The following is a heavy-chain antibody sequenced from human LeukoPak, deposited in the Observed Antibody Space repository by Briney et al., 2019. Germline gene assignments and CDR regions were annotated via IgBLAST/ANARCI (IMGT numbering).Heavy chain of an antibody. CDR3: ARVPRIAVAGTNYYYYYMDV. V-gene: IGHV1-2*02. Sequence: ASVKVSCKASDYTFIGYYMHWVRQAPGQGLEWMGWINPNSGGTNYAQKFQGRVTMTRDTSISTAYMELSRLRSDDTAVYYCARVPRIAVAGTNYYYYYMDVWGKGTTVTVSS. CDR2: INPNSGGT. J-gene: IGHJ6*03. CDR1: DYTFIGYY. D-gene: IGHD6-19*01.